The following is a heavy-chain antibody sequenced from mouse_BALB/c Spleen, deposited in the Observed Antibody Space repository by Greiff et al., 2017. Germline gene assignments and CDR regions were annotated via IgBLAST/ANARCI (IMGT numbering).Heavy chain of an antibody. CDR1: GYSITSGYY. V-gene: IGHV3-6*02. Sequence: ESGPGLVKPSQSLSLTCSVTGYSITSGYYWNWIRQFPGNKLEWMGYISYDGSNNYNPSLKNRISITRDTSKNQFFLKLNSVTTEDTATYYCARAFLYGNTDYWGQGTTLTVSS. D-gene: IGHD2-1*01. J-gene: IGHJ2*01. CDR3: ARAFLYGNTDY. CDR2: ISYDGSN.